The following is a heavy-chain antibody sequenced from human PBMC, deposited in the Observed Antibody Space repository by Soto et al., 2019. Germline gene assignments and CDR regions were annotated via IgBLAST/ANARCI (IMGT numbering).Heavy chain of an antibody. CDR2: IYYSGST. V-gene: IGHV4-59*01. J-gene: IGHJ3*02. CDR3: ATRVLAYCGGDCHDALDI. Sequence: SETLSLTCTVSGGSISSYYWSLIRQPPGKGLEWIGYIYYSGSTNYNPSLKSRVTISVDTSKNQFSLKLSSVTAADTAVYYCATRVLAYCGGDCHDALDIWYHATMVTVSS. CDR1: GGSISSYY. D-gene: IGHD2-21*02.